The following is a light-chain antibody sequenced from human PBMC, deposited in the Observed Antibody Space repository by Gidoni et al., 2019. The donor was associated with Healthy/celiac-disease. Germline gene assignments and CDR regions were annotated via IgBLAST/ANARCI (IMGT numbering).Light chain of an antibody. J-gene: IGLJ3*02. CDR2: EGS. CDR3: CSYAGSSPWV. CDR1: SSDVGRYNL. V-gene: IGLV2-23*01. Sequence: SALTQPASVSGSPGQSITISCTGTSSDVGRYNLVSWYQQHPGKAPKLMIYEGSTRPSGVSNRFSGSKSGNTASLTISGLQAEDEADYYCCSYAGSSPWVFGGGTKLTVL.